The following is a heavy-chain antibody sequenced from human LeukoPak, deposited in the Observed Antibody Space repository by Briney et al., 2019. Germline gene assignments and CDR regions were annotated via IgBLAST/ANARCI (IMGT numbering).Heavy chain of an antibody. J-gene: IGHJ4*02. Sequence: GGSLRLSCAAPGFTLSSYEMNWVRQAPGKGLEWVSDISSSGRIIYYADSVKGRFTISRDNTKNSLYLQMNSLRAEDTAVYYCARVSRYANDYWGQGTLVTVSS. CDR2: ISSSGRII. V-gene: IGHV3-48*03. CDR1: GFTLSSYE. CDR3: ARVSRYANDY. D-gene: IGHD2-2*01.